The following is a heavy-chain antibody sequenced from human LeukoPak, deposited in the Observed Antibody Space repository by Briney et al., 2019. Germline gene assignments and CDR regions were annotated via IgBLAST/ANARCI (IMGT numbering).Heavy chain of an antibody. D-gene: IGHD2-2*02. CDR2: TYYRSKWYN. J-gene: IGHJ5*02. V-gene: IGHV6-1*01. Sequence: SQTLSLTCAISGDSVSSNSAAWTWIRQSPSRGLEWLGRTYYRSKWYNDYAVSAKSRITINPDTSKNQFSLQLNSVTPEDTAVYYCARAVTYLEERIDPWGQGTLVTVSS. CDR1: GDSVSSNSAA. CDR3: ARAVTYLEERIDP.